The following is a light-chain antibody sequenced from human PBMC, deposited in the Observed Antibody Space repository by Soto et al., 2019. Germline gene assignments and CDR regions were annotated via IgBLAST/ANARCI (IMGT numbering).Light chain of an antibody. CDR3: QQYNSHSL. CDR1: QSISEW. CDR2: DAS. J-gene: IGKJ1*01. Sequence: DIQMTQSPSSLSASVGDRVTIACRASQSISEWLAWYQQKPGKAPKVLIYDASTLKSGVPSRFSGSGSGTEFTLTISSLQPDDFATYYCQQYNSHSLFGQGTKVDIK. V-gene: IGKV1-5*01.